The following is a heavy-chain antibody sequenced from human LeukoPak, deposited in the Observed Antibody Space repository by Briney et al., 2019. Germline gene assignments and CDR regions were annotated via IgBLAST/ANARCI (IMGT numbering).Heavy chain of an antibody. CDR1: GGSFSGSY. D-gene: IGHD3-3*01. Sequence: PSETLSLTCGVSGGSFSGSYWGWIRQPPGKGLEWIGEINLSGSTNYNSSLTSRVTISLDTSKNQFSLNLRSVTTADAAVYYCARVSISLFGVVTAHFDSWGQGTLVAVSS. CDR3: ARVSISLFGVVTAHFDS. J-gene: IGHJ4*02. CDR2: INLSGST. V-gene: IGHV4-34*01.